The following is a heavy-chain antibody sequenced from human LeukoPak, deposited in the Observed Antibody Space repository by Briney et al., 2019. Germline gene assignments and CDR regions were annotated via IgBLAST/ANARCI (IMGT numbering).Heavy chain of an antibody. V-gene: IGHV3-7*01. CDR2: IRQEGSSK. CDR1: GFTFSTSW. CDR3: ARDLSYFDY. Sequence: GGSLRLSCVASGFTFSTSWMTWVRQAPGKGREWVANIRQEGSSKYYVDSVKGRFTISRDNAKNSLYLQMNSLRVEDTAVYYCARDLSYFDYWGQGALVTVSS. J-gene: IGHJ4*02.